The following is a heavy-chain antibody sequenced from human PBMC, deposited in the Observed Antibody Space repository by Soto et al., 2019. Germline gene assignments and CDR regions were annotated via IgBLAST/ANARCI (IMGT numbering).Heavy chain of an antibody. Sequence: ASVKVSCKASGYTFITYAMHWVRQAPGQRREWMGWINAGNGNTKYSQKFQGRVSITRDTSASTAYMELSSLRSEDTAVYYCARGIIVGGWYPYYFDYWGQGXLVTVSS. J-gene: IGHJ4*02. D-gene: IGHD6-19*01. CDR1: GYTFITYA. CDR2: INAGNGNT. CDR3: ARGIIVGGWYPYYFDY. V-gene: IGHV1-3*01.